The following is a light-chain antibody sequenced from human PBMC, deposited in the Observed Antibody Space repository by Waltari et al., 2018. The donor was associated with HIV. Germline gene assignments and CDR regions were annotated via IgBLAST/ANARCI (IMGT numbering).Light chain of an antibody. J-gene: IGLJ3*02. CDR1: TTNIGTKF. V-gene: IGLV1-47*01. CDR3: TSWDGNPSRLV. CDR2: KTN. Sequence: QSVLTTPPSASGTPGQRVNISCSGGTTNIGTKFVQWYQPFPGPAPILLIYKTNQRPSGVPDRFSGSKSGTSASLAIIGLRSEDEADYYCTSWDGNPSRLVFGGGTKLTVL.